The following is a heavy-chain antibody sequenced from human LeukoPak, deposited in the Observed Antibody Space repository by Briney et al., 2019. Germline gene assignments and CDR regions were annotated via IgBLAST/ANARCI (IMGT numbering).Heavy chain of an antibody. CDR2: INHSGST. CDR3: ARRLAAAGAFDC. V-gene: IGHV4-34*01. Sequence: SETLSLTCAVYGGSFSDYYWSWVRQPPGEGLEWIGEINHSGSTNYNPSLKSRVTISVDTSKNQFSLKLSSVTAADTAVYYCARRLAAAGAFDCWGQGTLVTVSS. J-gene: IGHJ4*02. D-gene: IGHD6-13*01. CDR1: GGSFSDYY.